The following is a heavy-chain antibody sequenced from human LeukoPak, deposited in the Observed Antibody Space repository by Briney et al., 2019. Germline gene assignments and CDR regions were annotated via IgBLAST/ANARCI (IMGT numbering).Heavy chain of an antibody. Sequence: GGSLRLSCAASGFTFSGFWMHWVRQAPGKGLVWVSRINSDGSSTNYADSVKGRFTISRDNAKNTLYLQMNTLRAEDTAVYYCARGGTYSSGLPGSWGQGTLVTVSS. J-gene: IGHJ5*02. CDR2: INSDGSST. CDR1: GFTFSGFW. CDR3: ARGGTYSSGLPGS. V-gene: IGHV3-74*01. D-gene: IGHD5-18*01.